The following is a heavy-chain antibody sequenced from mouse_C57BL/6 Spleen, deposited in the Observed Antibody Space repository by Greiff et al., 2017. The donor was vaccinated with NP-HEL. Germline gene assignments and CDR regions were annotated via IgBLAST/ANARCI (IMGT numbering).Heavy chain of an antibody. CDR3: ARSGLRHAMDY. CDR2: INPSSGYT. V-gene: IGHV1-4*01. Sequence: VKLMESGAELARPGASVKMSCKASGYTFTSYTMHWVKQRPGQGLEWIGYINPSSGYTKYNQKFKDKATLTADKSSSTAYMQLSSLTSEDSAVYYCARSGLRHAMDYWGQGTSVTVSS. D-gene: IGHD2-2*01. CDR1: GYTFTSYT. J-gene: IGHJ4*01.